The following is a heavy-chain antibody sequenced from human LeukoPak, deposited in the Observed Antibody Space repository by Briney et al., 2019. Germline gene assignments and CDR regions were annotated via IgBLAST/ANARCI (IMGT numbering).Heavy chain of an antibody. V-gene: IGHV3-23*01. CDR1: GFTFSSYT. Sequence: PGGSLRLSCAASGFTFSSYTMSWVRQAPGKGLEWVSAISGSGGSTYYADSVKGRFTISRDNSKNTLYLQVNSLRAEDTAVYYCAKDWKYYYGSVSYPDYWGQGTLVTVSS. D-gene: IGHD3-10*01. CDR3: AKDWKYYYGSVSYPDY. CDR2: ISGSGGST. J-gene: IGHJ4*02.